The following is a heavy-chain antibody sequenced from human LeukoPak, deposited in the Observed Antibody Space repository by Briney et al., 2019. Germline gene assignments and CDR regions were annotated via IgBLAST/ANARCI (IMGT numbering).Heavy chain of an antibody. CDR2: ISSSSSYT. CDR1: GFTFSDYY. V-gene: IGHV3-11*06. Sequence: TGGSLRLSCAASGFTFSDYYMSWIRQAPGKXXEWVSYISSSSSYTNYADSVKGRFTISRDNAKNSLYLQMNSLRAEDTAVYYCARAGTNFDYWGQGTLVTVSS. J-gene: IGHJ4*02. CDR3: ARAGTNFDY.